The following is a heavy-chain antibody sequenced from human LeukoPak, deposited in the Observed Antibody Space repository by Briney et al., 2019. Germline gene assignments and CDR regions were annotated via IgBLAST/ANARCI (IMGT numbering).Heavy chain of an antibody. CDR1: GYTFTNYL. V-gene: IGHV1-69*13. D-gene: IGHD1-20*01. CDR3: AKGGGNWNEWFDP. Sequence: ASVKVSCKTSGYTFTNYLIHWVRQAPGQGLEWMGGIIPTFGTADYAQKFQGRVTITADESTSTAYMELSSLRSEDTAVYYCAKGGGNWNEWFDPWGQGTLVTVSS. CDR2: IIPTFGTA. J-gene: IGHJ5*02.